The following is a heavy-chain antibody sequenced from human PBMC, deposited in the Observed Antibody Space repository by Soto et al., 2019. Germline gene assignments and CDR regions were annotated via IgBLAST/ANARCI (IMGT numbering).Heavy chain of an antibody. CDR3: ARGGSGSHYYYGMDV. D-gene: IGHD3-10*01. J-gene: IGHJ6*02. Sequence: EVQLVETGGGLIQPGGSLRLSCAASGFTVSSHYMSWVRQAPGKGLEWVSVIYSGGSTYYADSVKGRFTISRDNSKNTLYLQMNSLRAEDTAVYYCARGGSGSHYYYGMDVWGQGTTVTVSS. V-gene: IGHV3-53*02. CDR2: IYSGGST. CDR1: GFTVSSHY.